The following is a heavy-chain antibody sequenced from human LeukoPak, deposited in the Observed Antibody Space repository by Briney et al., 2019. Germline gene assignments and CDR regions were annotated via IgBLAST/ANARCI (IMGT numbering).Heavy chain of an antibody. Sequence: GGSLRLSCAASGFTFSSYSMNWVRQAPGKGLEWVSSISSSSSYIYYADSVKGRFTISRDNAKNSLYLQMNSLRAEDTAVYYCAMYYDFWSGYYGPIDYWGQGTLVTVSS. D-gene: IGHD3-3*01. J-gene: IGHJ4*02. V-gene: IGHV3-21*01. CDR1: GFTFSSYS. CDR3: AMYYDFWSGYYGPIDY. CDR2: ISSSSSYI.